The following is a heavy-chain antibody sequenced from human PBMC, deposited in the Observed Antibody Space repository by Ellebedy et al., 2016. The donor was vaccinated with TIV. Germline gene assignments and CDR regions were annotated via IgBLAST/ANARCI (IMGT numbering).Heavy chain of an antibody. J-gene: IGHJ6*02. CDR1: GFFFSAYG. Sequence: GESLKISCAASGFFFSAYGMHWVRQAPGQGLEWVAVITSDGSDKYYVDSVKGRFTISRDNSKNTVYLQMNSLRGEDTAVYYCARYCSSTSCYPGASGGMDVWGQGTTVTVSS. CDR3: ARYCSSTSCYPGASGGMDV. D-gene: IGHD2-2*01. V-gene: IGHV3-30*03. CDR2: ITSDGSDK.